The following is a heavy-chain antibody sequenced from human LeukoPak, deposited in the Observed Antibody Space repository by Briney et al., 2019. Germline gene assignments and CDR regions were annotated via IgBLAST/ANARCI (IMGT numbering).Heavy chain of an antibody. D-gene: IGHD2-2*01. V-gene: IGHV3-21*01. CDR3: ARDYFDIVEVPAAMPGDY. CDR1: GFTLSSYS. CDR2: FIRRNSFI. J-gene: IGHJ4*02. Sequence: GGSLRLSCAASGFTLSSYSMNWGREAPGRGRGWVSSFIRRNSFIYYQDSGKGRFTISKDNAKKALYLQMKSLRAEDTAVDYCARDYFDIVEVPAAMPGDYWGQGTLVTVSS.